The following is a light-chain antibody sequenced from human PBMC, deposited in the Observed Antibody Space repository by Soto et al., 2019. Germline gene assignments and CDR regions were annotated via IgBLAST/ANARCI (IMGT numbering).Light chain of an antibody. Sequence: EIVMTQSPGTLSVSPGEGATLSCRASQSVGSNLAWYQQRPGQVPRLLIYDTSTRDAGVPGRFSGSGSGTEFTLTISSLQSEDFAVYYCQQYNNWLAITFGQGTRLEIK. CDR2: DTS. V-gene: IGKV3-15*01. J-gene: IGKJ5*01. CDR3: QQYNNWLAIT. CDR1: QSVGSN.